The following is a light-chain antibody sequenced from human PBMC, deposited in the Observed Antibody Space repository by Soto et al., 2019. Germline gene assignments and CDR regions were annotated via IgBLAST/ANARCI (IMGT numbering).Light chain of an antibody. Sequence: EIVMTQSPATLSVSPGERATLSCRASQSVSSNLAWYQQKPGQAPRLLIYGASTRAPGIPARFSGSGSGTEFTLTISSLQYEDFAVYYCQQYNNWPLYTFGQGTKLEIK. V-gene: IGKV3-15*01. CDR1: QSVSSN. CDR2: GAS. J-gene: IGKJ2*01. CDR3: QQYNNWPLYT.